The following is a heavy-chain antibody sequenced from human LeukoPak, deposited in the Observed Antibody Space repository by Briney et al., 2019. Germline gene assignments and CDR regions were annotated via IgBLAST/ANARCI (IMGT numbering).Heavy chain of an antibody. V-gene: IGHV4-39*01. D-gene: IGHD6-19*01. J-gene: IGHJ4*02. CDR3: AGLVRGQWQVDY. CDR1: GGSISSSSYF. Sequence: SETLSLTCTVSGGSISSSSYFWGWIRQPPGKGLEWIGSIYYSGSTYYNPSLKSRVTISVDTSKNQFSLKLSSVTAADTAEYYCAGLVRGQWQVDYWGQGTLVTVSS. CDR2: IYYSGST.